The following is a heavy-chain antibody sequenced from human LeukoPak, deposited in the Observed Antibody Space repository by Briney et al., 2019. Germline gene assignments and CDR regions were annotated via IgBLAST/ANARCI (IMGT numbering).Heavy chain of an antibody. V-gene: IGHV1-2*02. CDR1: RYTFTGYY. CDR2: INPNSGGT. CDR3: ARGYSGYDWALGY. D-gene: IGHD5-12*01. Sequence: ASVKVSCKASRYTFTGYYMHWVRQAPGQGLEWMGWINPNSGGTNYAQKFQGRVTMTRDTSITTAYMELSRLTSDDTAVYYCARGYSGYDWALGYWGQGTLVTVSS. J-gene: IGHJ4*02.